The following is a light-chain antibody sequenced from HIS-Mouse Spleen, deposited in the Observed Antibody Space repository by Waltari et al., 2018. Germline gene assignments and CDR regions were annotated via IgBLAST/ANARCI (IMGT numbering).Light chain of an antibody. Sequence: DIQMTQSPSTLSASVGDRVTITCRASQSISSWLAWYQQKPGKAPKLLIYKASSLESGVPSRFSGSGSGTDFTLTISCLQSEDFATYYCQQYYSYLPITFGQGTRLEIK. V-gene: IGKV1-5*03. CDR3: QQYYSYLPIT. CDR2: KAS. CDR1: QSISSW. J-gene: IGKJ5*01.